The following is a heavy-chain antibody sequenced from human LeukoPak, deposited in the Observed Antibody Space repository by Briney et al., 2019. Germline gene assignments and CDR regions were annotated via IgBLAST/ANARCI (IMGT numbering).Heavy chain of an antibody. CDR1: GYTFTLYG. CDR3: AREVGYNWFDP. Sequence: ASVEVSCKASGYTFTLYGISWVLQAPDQGLEWMGWISAYNANTNYAQKLQGRVTMTTDTSTSTAYMELRSLRSDDTAVYYCAREVGYNWFDPWGQGTLVTVSS. V-gene: IGHV1-18*01. D-gene: IGHD1-26*01. CDR2: ISAYNANT. J-gene: IGHJ5*02.